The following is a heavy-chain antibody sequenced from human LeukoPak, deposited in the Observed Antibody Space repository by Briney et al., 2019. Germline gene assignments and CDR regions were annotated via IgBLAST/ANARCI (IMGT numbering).Heavy chain of an antibody. CDR2: INAGNGNT. Sequence: GASVKVSCKASGYTFTSYAMHWVRQAPGQRLEWMGWINAGNGNTKYSQKFQGRVTITRDTSASTAYVELSSLRSEDTAVYYCAGYLMVQPWSSNWGQGTMVTVSS. V-gene: IGHV1-3*01. CDR3: AGYLMVQPWSSN. D-gene: IGHD1-1*01. CDR1: GYTFTSYA. J-gene: IGHJ3*01.